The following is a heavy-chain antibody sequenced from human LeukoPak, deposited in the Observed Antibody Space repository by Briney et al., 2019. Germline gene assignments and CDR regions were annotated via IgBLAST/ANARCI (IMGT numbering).Heavy chain of an antibody. D-gene: IGHD5-12*01. CDR2: ITSSSSYT. J-gene: IGHJ4*02. Sequence: PGGSLRLTCAASGFIFSDYYMSWIRQAPGKGLEWVSYITSSSSYTNYADSVKGRFTISRDNAKNSLYLQMNSLTAEDTAVYYCARYGYSAYDRFDYWGQGTLVAVSS. V-gene: IGHV3-11*03. CDR3: ARYGYSAYDRFDY. CDR1: GFIFSDYY.